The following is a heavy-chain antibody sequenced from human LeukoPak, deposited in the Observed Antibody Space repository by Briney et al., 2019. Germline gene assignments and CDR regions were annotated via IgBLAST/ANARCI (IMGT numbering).Heavy chain of an antibody. J-gene: IGHJ3*02. D-gene: IGHD3-10*01. Sequence: NPSETLSLTCAVYGGSFSGYYWSWIRQPPGKGLEWIGEINHSGSTNYNPSLKSRVTISVDTSKNQFSLKLSSVTAADTAVYYCARLGYYGSGSYSRPPSDAFDIWGQGTMVTVSS. CDR1: GGSFSGYY. V-gene: IGHV4-34*01. CDR3: ARLGYYGSGSYSRPPSDAFDI. CDR2: INHSGST.